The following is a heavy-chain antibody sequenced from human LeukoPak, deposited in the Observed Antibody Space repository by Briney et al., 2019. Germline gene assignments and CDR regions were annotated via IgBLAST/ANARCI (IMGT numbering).Heavy chain of an antibody. Sequence: ASVKVSCKASGGTFSSYVISWVRLAPGQGLEWMGGIIPVFGTANYAQKFQGRVTITADESTSTAYMELSSLRSEDTAVYYCARRRDGYNSFDYWGQGTLVTVSS. CDR1: GGTFSSYV. CDR3: ARRRDGYNSFDY. J-gene: IGHJ4*02. V-gene: IGHV1-69*13. D-gene: IGHD5-24*01. CDR2: IIPVFGTA.